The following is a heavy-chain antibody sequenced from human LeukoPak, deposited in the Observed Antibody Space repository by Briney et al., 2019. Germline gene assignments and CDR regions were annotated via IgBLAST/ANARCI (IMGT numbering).Heavy chain of an antibody. Sequence: GESLKFSGKGSGYSFTSYWIGWVRQLPGKGLEWMGIIYPGDSDNRSNPSFRGHATTSADKSICTDYLQWSSLKASDAAMYYCARLVVVAATSGYYYYMDVWGKGTTVTVSS. J-gene: IGHJ6*03. CDR3: ARLVVVAATSGYYYYMDV. D-gene: IGHD2-15*01. V-gene: IGHV5-51*01. CDR1: GYSFTSYW. CDR2: IYPGDSDN.